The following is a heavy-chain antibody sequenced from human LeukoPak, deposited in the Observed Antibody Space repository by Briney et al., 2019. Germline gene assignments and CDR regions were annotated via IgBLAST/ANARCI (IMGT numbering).Heavy chain of an antibody. V-gene: IGHV3-13*01. CDR1: GFTFSSYD. CDR3: ARGSPVTTRLGYGMDV. CDR2: IGTAGDT. D-gene: IGHD4-17*01. Sequence: PGGSLRLSCAASGFTFSSYDMHWVRQATGKGLEWVSAIGTAGDTYYPGSVKGRFTISRENAKNSLYLQMNSLRAGDTAVYYCARGSPVTTRLGYGMDVWGQGTTVTVSS. J-gene: IGHJ6*02.